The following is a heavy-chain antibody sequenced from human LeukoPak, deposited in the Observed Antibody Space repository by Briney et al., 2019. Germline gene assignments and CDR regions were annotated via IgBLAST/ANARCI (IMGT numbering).Heavy chain of an antibody. Sequence: GGSLRLSCAASGFTFSDYYMSWIRQAPGKGLEWVSYISISGSTIYYADSVKGRFTISRDNARNSLYLQMNSLRAEDTAVYYCASSRVWFGEFFPWGQGTLVTVSS. CDR2: ISISGSTI. V-gene: IGHV3-11*01. D-gene: IGHD3-10*01. J-gene: IGHJ5*02. CDR1: GFTFSDYY. CDR3: ASSRVWFGEFFP.